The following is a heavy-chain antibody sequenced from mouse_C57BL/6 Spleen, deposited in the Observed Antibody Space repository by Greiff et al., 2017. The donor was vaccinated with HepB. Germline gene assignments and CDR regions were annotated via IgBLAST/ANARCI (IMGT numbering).Heavy chain of an antibody. CDR3: ARGNYYGSRERFDY. CDR1: GYTFTDYN. Sequence: DVKLQESGPELVKPGASVKMSCKASGYTFTDYNMHWVKQSHGKGLEWIGYINPNNGGTSYNQKFKGNATLTVNKSSSTAYMELRSLTSEDSAVYYCARGNYYGSRERFDYWGQGTTLTVSS. V-gene: IGHV1-22*01. J-gene: IGHJ2*01. CDR2: INPNNGGT. D-gene: IGHD1-1*01.